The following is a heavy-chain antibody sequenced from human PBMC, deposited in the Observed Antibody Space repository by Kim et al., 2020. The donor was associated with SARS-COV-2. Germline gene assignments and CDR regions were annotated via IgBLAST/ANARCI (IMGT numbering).Heavy chain of an antibody. V-gene: IGHV4-59*08. CDR1: GGSVTNNY. Sequence: SETLSLTCSVSGGSVTNNYWGWLRQPPGKGLEWIASLFYSGSALYNPSLRGRVSISISTSRKQISLKLDSVTAADTAIYYCVRQLSTAVTCYNFDEWGPG. D-gene: IGHD3-9*01. J-gene: IGHJ4*02. CDR2: LFYSGSA. CDR3: VRQLSTAVTCYNFDE.